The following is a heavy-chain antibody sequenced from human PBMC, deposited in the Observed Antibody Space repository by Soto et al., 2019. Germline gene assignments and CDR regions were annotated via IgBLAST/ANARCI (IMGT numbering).Heavy chain of an antibody. V-gene: IGHV3-33*01. CDR2: IWYDGSNK. Sequence: GGSLRLSCAASGFTFSSYGMHWVRQAPGKGLEWVAVIWYDGSNKYYADSVKGRFTISRDNSKNTLYLQMNSLRAEDTAVYYCAREDTAMVPFAYYYGIDVWGQGTTVTVSS. J-gene: IGHJ6*02. CDR1: GFTFSSYG. D-gene: IGHD5-18*01. CDR3: AREDTAMVPFAYYYGIDV.